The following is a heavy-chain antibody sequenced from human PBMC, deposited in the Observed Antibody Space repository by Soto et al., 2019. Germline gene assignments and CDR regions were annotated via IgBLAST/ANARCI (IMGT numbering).Heavy chain of an antibody. CDR3: ARSGHNSGFFYYDY. CDR1: GFSLRNTGVG. J-gene: IGHJ4*02. Sequence: QITLKESGPTLVKVSQTVTLTCTFSGFSLRNTGVGVGWIRQPPGKALEGLALINWNDDKRYNPSLMSRLTISKDTSKNQVVLTMTNMDPVDTATYYCARSGHNSGFFYYDYWGQGTLITVS. CDR2: INWNDDK. D-gene: IGHD3-22*01. V-gene: IGHV2-5*01.